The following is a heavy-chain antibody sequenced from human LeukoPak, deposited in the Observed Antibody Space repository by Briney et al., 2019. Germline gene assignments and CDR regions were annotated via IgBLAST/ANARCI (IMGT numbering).Heavy chain of an antibody. V-gene: IGHV3-30*03. Sequence: PGTSLRLSCAASGSSFSTHAMHWVRQAPGKGLEWVGVISYDGSDKYYVDSVKGRFTISRDNSKNTLYLQMNSLRAEDTAVYYCAGAFGYFDYWGQGTLVTVSS. CDR2: ISYDGSDK. CDR3: AGAFGYFDY. D-gene: IGHD3-16*01. J-gene: IGHJ4*02. CDR1: GSSFSTHA.